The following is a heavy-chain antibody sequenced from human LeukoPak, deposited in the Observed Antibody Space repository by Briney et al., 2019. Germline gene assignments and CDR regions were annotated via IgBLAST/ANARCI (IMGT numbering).Heavy chain of an antibody. CDR2: ISSSSSYI. V-gene: IGHV3-21*01. CDR3: ASILSGHDYGDY. Sequence: GGSLRLSCAASGFTFSSYSMNWVRQAPGKGLEWVSSISSSSSYIYYADSVKGRFTISRDNAKNSLYLQMNSLRAEDTAVYYCASILSGHDYGDYWGQGTLVTVSS. CDR1: GFTFSSYS. D-gene: IGHD3-10*01. J-gene: IGHJ4*02.